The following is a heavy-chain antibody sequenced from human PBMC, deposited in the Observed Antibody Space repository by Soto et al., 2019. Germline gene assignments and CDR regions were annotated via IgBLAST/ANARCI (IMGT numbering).Heavy chain of an antibody. V-gene: IGHV4-30-2*05. CDR2: ISHSGGT. CDR1: GGSISSGGYS. D-gene: IGHD6-19*01. CDR3: ARDGSGFHWYFDL. Sequence: SETLSLTCAVSGGSISSGGYSWSWIRQPPGKGLEWIGYISHSGGTYYNPSLKSRIVITPDTSKNQLSLHLNSVTPEDTALYFCARDGSGFHWYFDLWGRGTLVTSPQ. J-gene: IGHJ2*01.